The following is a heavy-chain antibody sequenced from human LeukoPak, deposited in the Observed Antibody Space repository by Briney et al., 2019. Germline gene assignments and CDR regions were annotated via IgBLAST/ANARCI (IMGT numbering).Heavy chain of an antibody. J-gene: IGHJ4*02. Sequence: PGKSLRLSCAASGFTFSSYGMHWVRQTPGKGLEWVALISFDGSIEYYADSVKGRFTISRDNSKNTLFLQMNSLRPEDTAVYYCARAAGDYWGQGTLVTVSS. CDR3: ARAAGDY. V-gene: IGHV3-30*03. CDR2: ISFDGSIE. D-gene: IGHD6-13*01. CDR1: GFTFSSYG.